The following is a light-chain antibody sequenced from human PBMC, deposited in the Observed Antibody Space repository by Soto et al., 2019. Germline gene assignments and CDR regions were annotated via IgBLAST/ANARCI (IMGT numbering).Light chain of an antibody. CDR3: QQYGSSPLYT. Sequence: EIVLTQSPGTLSMSPGERATLSCRVSQSVTSSYIAWYQQKPGQAPRLLIYAASSRATGIPDRFSGSGSGTDFTLTISRLEPEDFAVYYCQQYGSSPLYTFGQGTKLEIK. V-gene: IGKV3-20*01. CDR2: AAS. CDR1: QSVTSSY. J-gene: IGKJ2*01.